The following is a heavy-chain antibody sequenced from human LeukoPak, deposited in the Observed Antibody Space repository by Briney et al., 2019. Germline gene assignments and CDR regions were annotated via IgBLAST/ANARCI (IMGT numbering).Heavy chain of an antibody. CDR2: INSDGTDI. V-gene: IGHV3-74*01. J-gene: IGHJ1*01. Sequence: GQSLRLSCAAYGFTFSSYWMHWVRQAPGKGLEWVARINSDGTDISYGDSVKGRFTISRDNAKNTLYLQMNSLRVEDTAVYYCARVGYYDSSNYYAYFQHWGQGTLVTVSS. CDR3: ARVGYYDSSNYYAYFQH. D-gene: IGHD3-22*01. CDR1: GFTFSSYW.